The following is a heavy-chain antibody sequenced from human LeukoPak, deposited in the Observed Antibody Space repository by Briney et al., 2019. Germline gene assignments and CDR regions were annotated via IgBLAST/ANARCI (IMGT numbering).Heavy chain of an antibody. CDR2: IYYSGST. CDR1: GGPISSGDYY. V-gene: IGHV4-30-4*08. CDR3: ARVAYYYYYYMDV. Sequence: PSQTLSLTCTVSGGPISSGDYYWSWIRQPPGKGLEWIGYIYYSGSTYYNPSLKSRVTISVDTSKNQFSLKLSSVTAADTAVYYCARVAYYYYYYMDVWGKGTTVTVSS. J-gene: IGHJ6*03.